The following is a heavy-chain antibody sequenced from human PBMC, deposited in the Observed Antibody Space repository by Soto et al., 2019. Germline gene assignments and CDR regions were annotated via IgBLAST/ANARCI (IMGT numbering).Heavy chain of an antibody. D-gene: IGHD2-15*01. CDR3: ASGVYCSGGSCFGY. CDR1: GGTFSSYA. CDR2: IIPIFGTA. Sequence: SVKVSCKASGGTFSSYAISWVRQAPGQGLEWMGGIIPIFGTANYAQKFQGRVTITADKSTSTAYMELSSLRSEDTAVYYCASGVYCSGGSCFGYWGQGTLVTVSS. J-gene: IGHJ4*02. V-gene: IGHV1-69*06.